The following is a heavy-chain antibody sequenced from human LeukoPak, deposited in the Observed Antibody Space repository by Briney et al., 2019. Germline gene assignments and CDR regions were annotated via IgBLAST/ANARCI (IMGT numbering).Heavy chain of an antibody. CDR3: TKGSGTMTYYFYMDV. V-gene: IGHV3-48*03. CDR1: GFTFSSYE. CDR2: ISSSGSTI. J-gene: IGHJ6*03. Sequence: PGGSLRLSCAASGFTFSSYEMNWVRQAPGKGLEWVSYISSSGSTIYYADSVKGRFTISRDNSKNSLYLQMNSLRAEDTALYYCTKGSGTMTYYFYMDVWGKGTTVTVSS. D-gene: IGHD3-22*01.